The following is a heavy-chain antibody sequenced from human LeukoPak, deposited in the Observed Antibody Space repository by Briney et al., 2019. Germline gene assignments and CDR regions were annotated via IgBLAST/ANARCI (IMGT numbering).Heavy chain of an antibody. V-gene: IGHV4-39*01. D-gene: IGHD6-19*01. J-gene: IGHJ5*02. CDR3: ARRIAVGGLYWFDP. CDR1: GGSISSSSYY. Sequence: SETLSLTCTVSGGSISSSSYYWGWIRQPPGKGLEWIGSIYYSGSTYYNPSLKSRVTISVDTSKNQFSLKLSSVTAADTAVYYCARRIAVGGLYWFDPWGQGTLVTVSS. CDR2: IYYSGST.